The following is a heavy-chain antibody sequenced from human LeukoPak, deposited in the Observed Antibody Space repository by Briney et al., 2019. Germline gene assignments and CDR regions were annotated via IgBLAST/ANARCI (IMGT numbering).Heavy chain of an antibody. CDR1: GFTFSSYA. D-gene: IGHD5-18*01. CDR3: AKDRSYGFDY. J-gene: IGHJ4*02. CDR2: ISGSGAST. V-gene: IGHV3-23*01. Sequence: PGGSLRLSCAVSGFTFSSYAMSWVRQAPGKGLEWVSAISGSGASTYYADSVKGRFTISRDNSKNTLYLQMNSLRAEDTAIYYCAKDRSYGFDYWGQGTLVTVSS.